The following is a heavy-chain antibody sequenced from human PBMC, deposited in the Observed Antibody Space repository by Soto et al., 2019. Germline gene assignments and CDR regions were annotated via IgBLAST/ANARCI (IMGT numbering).Heavy chain of an antibody. CDR3: AKDGQFRTDGFDI. V-gene: IGHV3-23*04. J-gene: IGHJ3*02. CDR1: GFTFSSQG. CDR2: LSRGGGST. Sequence: EAQLVESGGELVQPGGSLRLSCAASGFTFSSQGMSWVRQAPGKGLEWIAGLSRGGGSTYYADSVKGRFTISRDNSKNTLNLIMNSLRVEDTALYYCAKDGQFRTDGFDIWGQGTMVTVSS. D-gene: IGHD1-1*01.